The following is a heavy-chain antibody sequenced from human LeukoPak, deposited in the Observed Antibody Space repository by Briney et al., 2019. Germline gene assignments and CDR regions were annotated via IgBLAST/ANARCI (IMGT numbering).Heavy chain of an antibody. CDR1: GFTFSSYG. J-gene: IGHJ5*02. D-gene: IGHD3-3*01. CDR3: AKVGGYDFWSGYFHR. V-gene: IGHV3-30*18. Sequence: GRSLRLSCAASGFTFSSYGMHWVRQAPGKGLEWVAVISYDGSNKYYADSVKGRFIISRDNSKNTLYLQMNSLRAEDTAVYYCAKVGGYDFWSGYFHRWGQGTLVTVSS. CDR2: ISYDGSNK.